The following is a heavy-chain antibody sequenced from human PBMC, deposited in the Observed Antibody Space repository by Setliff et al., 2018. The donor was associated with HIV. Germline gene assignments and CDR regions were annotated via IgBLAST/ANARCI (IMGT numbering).Heavy chain of an antibody. V-gene: IGHV4-59*01. D-gene: IGHD1-26*01. CDR2: IYYSGST. Sequence: KTSETLSLTCTVSGGSISSYYWSWIRQPPGKGLEWIGYIYYSGSTNYNPSLKSRVTISVDTSKNQFSLKLSSVTAADTAVYYCARESPRNGGSFHLDYWGQGTLVTVSS. J-gene: IGHJ4*02. CDR1: GGSISSYY. CDR3: ARESPRNGGSFHLDY.